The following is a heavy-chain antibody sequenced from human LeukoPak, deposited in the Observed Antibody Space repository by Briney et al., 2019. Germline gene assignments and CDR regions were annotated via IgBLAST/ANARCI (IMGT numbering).Heavy chain of an antibody. D-gene: IGHD4-23*01. CDR2: INPNSGGT. CDR3: ARGKLGYSYYYMDV. Sequence: ASVKVSCKASGYTFTGYYMHWVRQAPGQGLEWMGWINPNSGGTNYAQKFQGRVTMTRDTSISTAYMELSRLRSEDTAVFYCARGKLGYSYYYMDVWGKGTTVTVSS. CDR1: GYTFTGYY. J-gene: IGHJ6*03. V-gene: IGHV1-2*02.